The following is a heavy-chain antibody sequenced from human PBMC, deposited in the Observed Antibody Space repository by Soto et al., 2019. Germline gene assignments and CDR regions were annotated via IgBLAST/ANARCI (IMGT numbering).Heavy chain of an antibody. CDR2: ISAYNGNT. CDR1: GYTFSSYG. Sequence: QVQLVQSGAEVKKPGASVKVSCKASGYTFSSYGISWVRQAPGQGLEWMGWISAYNGNTNYAQKLQGRVTMTTDTSTSTAYMELRSLRSDDTAVYYCARSYCGGDCSVLYYYYGMDVWGQGTTVTVSS. CDR3: ARSYCGGDCSVLYYYYGMDV. V-gene: IGHV1-18*01. D-gene: IGHD2-21*02. J-gene: IGHJ6*02.